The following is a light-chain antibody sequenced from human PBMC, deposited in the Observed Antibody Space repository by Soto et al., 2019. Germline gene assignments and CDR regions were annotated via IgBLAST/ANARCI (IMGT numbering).Light chain of an antibody. CDR1: SSDVGVYNY. CDR2: EVR. J-gene: IGLJ3*02. CDR3: ASYTATTTGV. V-gene: IGLV2-14*01. Sequence: QSALTQPASVSGSPGQSITISCTGTSSDVGVYNYVSWYQQHPGKAPKLMISEVRNRPSGVSDRFSGSKSANTASLTISGLQAEDEADYYCASYTATTTGVFGGGTKVTVL.